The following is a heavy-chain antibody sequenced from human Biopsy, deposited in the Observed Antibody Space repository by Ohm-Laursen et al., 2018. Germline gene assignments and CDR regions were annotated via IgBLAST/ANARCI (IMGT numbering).Heavy chain of an antibody. CDR1: GESMCTYY. D-gene: IGHD3-3*01. CDR2: IYYSGTT. J-gene: IGHJ5*01. V-gene: IGHV4-59*01. CDR3: ARVRGRFLQWFDY. Sequence: ETLSLTCTVSGESMCTYYWTWIRQPPGKGLEWIASIYYSGTTNKNPSLKSRVTISVDTSKRQFYLELSSVTAADTAIYYCARVRGRFLQWFDYWGQGTLITVSS.